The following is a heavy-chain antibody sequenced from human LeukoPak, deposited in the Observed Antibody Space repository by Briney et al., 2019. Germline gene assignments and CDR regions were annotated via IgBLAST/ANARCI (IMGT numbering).Heavy chain of an antibody. CDR1: GGSISSHC. D-gene: IGHD3-22*01. Sequence: SETLSLTCTVSGGSISSHCWNWIRQPPGKALEWIGYIYYSGSTTYNPSLKSRVTISLDRSKNQFSLKLTSVSAADTAVYYCARTHYDSSGYYPPPDYWGQGTLVTVSS. CDR3: ARTHYDSSGYYPPPDY. CDR2: IYYSGST. J-gene: IGHJ4*02. V-gene: IGHV4-59*11.